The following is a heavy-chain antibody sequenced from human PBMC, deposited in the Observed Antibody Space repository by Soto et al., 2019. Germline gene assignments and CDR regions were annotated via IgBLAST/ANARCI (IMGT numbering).Heavy chain of an antibody. J-gene: IGHJ6*02. CDR3: ASIVGVGSSCKRKGYYGMDV. CDR2: IIPIFGTA. Sequence: SVKVSCKASGGTFSSYAISWVRQAPGQGLEWMGGIIPIFGTANYAQKFQGRVTITADESTSTAYMELSSLRSEDTAVYYCASIVGVGSSCKRKGYYGMDVWGQGTTVTVSS. CDR1: GGTFSSYA. V-gene: IGHV1-69*13. D-gene: IGHD6-13*01.